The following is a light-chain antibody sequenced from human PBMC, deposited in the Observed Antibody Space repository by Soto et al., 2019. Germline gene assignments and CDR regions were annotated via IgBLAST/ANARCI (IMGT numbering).Light chain of an antibody. CDR2: VAS. CDR3: QQYHNLWT. CDR1: QSVSSH. V-gene: IGKV3D-15*01. J-gene: IGKJ1*01. Sequence: EIVLTQSPATLSLSPGERATLSCRASQSVSSHLAWYQQRPGQAPRLLIDVASSRATGIPDRFSGSGSGTEFTLTITSLQSEDFALYYCQQYHNLWTFGQGTKVDIK.